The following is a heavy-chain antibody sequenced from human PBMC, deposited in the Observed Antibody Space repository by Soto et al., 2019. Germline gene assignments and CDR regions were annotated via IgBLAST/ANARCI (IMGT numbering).Heavy chain of an antibody. J-gene: IGHJ4*02. V-gene: IGHV3-48*02. Sequence: GXSLRLSCAASGFTFSSYSLNWFRQAPVNGLEWVSYISSSSSTIYYADSVKGRFTISRDNAKNSLYLQMNSLRDEDTAVYYCARDFGYSSGSPVWYFDYWGQGTLVTVSS. CDR1: GFTFSSYS. CDR2: ISSSSSTI. CDR3: ARDFGYSSGSPVWYFDY. D-gene: IGHD6-19*01.